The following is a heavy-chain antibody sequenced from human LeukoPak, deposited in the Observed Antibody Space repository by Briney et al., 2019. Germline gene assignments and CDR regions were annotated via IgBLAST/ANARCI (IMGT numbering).Heavy chain of an antibody. CDR2: INHSGST. V-gene: IGHV4-34*01. Sequence: SETLSLTCAVYGGSFSGYYWSWIRQPPGKGLEWIGEINHSGSTNYNPSLKSRVTISVDTSKNQFSLKLSSVTAEDTAVYYCARDLGQLGGRYFDYWGQGTLVTVSS. D-gene: IGHD6-6*01. J-gene: IGHJ4*02. CDR3: ARDLGQLGGRYFDY. CDR1: GGSFSGYY.